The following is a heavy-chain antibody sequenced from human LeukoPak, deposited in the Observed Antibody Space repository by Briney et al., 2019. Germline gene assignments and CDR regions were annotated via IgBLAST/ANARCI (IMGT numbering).Heavy chain of an antibody. D-gene: IGHD1-1*01. Sequence: GGSLRLSCAASGFTFSSYAMHWVRQAPGKGLEWVAVISYDGSNKYYADSVKGRFTISGDNSKNTLYLQMNSLRAEDTAVYYCANNHWSLGYWGQGTLVTVSS. CDR2: ISYDGSNK. J-gene: IGHJ4*02. V-gene: IGHV3-30*04. CDR1: GFTFSSYA. CDR3: ANNHWSLGY.